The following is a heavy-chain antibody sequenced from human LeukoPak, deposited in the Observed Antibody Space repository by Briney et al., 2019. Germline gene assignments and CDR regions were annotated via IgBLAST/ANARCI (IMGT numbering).Heavy chain of an antibody. CDR3: ATIKRGYPYGYFDF. CDR2: MYDTVNT. J-gene: IGHJ4*02. Sequence: SETLSLTCTASGGSISSHYWSWVRQPPGKGLEWIGYMYDTVNTKDNPSLTSRLTLSADTSKNQFSLRLGSVTAADTAVYYCATIKRGYPYGYFDFWGQGILVTVSS. CDR1: GGSISSHY. V-gene: IGHV4-59*11. D-gene: IGHD5-18*01.